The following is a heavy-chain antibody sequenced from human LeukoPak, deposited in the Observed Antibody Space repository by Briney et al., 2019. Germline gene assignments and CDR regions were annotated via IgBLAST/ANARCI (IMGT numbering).Heavy chain of an antibody. V-gene: IGHV3-23*01. CDR3: AKRGRGYSYGR. Sequence: GGSLRLSCAASGFTFSSYAMSWVRQAPGKGLEWVSAISGSGGSTYYADSVEGRFTISRDNSKNTLYLQMNSLRAEDTAVCYCAKRGRGYSYGRWGQGTLVTVSS. CDR2: ISGSGGST. J-gene: IGHJ4*02. CDR1: GFTFSSYA. D-gene: IGHD5-18*01.